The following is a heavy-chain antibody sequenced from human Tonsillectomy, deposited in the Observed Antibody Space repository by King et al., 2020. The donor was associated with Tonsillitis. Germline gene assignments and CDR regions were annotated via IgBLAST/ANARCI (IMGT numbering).Heavy chain of an antibody. D-gene: IGHD2-21*02. CDR2: IKSKTDGETT. Sequence: VQLVESGGGLVKPGGSLRLSCAASGFIFSNAWMNWVRQAPGKGLEWVGRIKSKTDGETTDYAAPVKGRFTISRDDSKNMLYLQMNSLKTEDTAVYYCSTDLGFRYCGGDCYPPFDCWGQGTLVTVSS. CDR3: STDLGFRYCGGDCYPPFDC. V-gene: IGHV3-15*01. J-gene: IGHJ4*02. CDR1: GFIFSNAW.